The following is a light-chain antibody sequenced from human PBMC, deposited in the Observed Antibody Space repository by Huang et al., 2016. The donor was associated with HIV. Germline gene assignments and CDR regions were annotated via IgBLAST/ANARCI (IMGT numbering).Light chain of an antibody. CDR3: QQRSNWPPYT. Sequence: EVVLTQSPVTLSLSPGERATLSCRASQSISIYLAWYQQKPGQTPRLLIYDASNRATGIPARFSGSGSGTDFTLTISNLEPEDIAVYYCQQRSNWPPYTFGPGTKLEIK. V-gene: IGKV3-11*01. CDR2: DAS. CDR1: QSISIY. J-gene: IGKJ2*01.